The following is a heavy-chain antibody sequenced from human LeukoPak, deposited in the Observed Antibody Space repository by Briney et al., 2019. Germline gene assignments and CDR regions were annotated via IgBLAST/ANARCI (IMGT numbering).Heavy chain of an antibody. CDR2: IYYSGST. J-gene: IGHJ4*02. CDR3: AKSGLNRFDY. D-gene: IGHD2-15*01. CDR1: GGSISSSSYY. V-gene: IGHV4-39*07. Sequence: PSETLSLTCTVPGGSISSSSYYWGWIRQPPGKGLEWIGSIYYSGSTYYNPSLKSRVTISVDTSKNQFSLKLSSVTAADTAVYYCAKSGLNRFDYWGQGTLVTVSS.